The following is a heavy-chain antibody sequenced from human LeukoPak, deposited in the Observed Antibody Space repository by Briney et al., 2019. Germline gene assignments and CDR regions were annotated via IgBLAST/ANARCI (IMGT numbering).Heavy chain of an antibody. V-gene: IGHV3-30*04. CDR2: ISNDGNNK. Sequence: GGSLRISCATSGFSFNSYPMHRVRQAPGKGLEWVAVISNDGNNKYYADSVKGRFTISRDNSNNTLSLQMNGLRVEDTAVYYCARPDDSESFYRANHYWGRGTLVTVS. CDR1: GFSFNSYP. D-gene: IGHD3-10*01. CDR3: ARPDDSESFYRANHY. J-gene: IGHJ4*02.